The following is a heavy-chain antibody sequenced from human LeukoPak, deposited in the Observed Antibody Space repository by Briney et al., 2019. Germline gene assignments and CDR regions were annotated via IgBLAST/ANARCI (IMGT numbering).Heavy chain of an antibody. J-gene: IGHJ4*02. CDR3: ARDPTVVTGGGYFDY. Sequence: GGSLRLSCAASGFTVSSNYMSWVRQAPGKGLEWVSVIYSGGSTYYADPVKGRFTISRDNSKNTLYLQMNSLRAEDTAVYYCARDPTVVTGGGYFDYWGQGTLVTVSS. V-gene: IGHV3-66*02. CDR2: IYSGGST. D-gene: IGHD4-23*01. CDR1: GFTVSSNY.